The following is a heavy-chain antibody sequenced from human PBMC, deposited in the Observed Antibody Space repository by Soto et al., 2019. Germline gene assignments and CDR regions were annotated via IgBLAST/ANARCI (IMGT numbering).Heavy chain of an antibody. D-gene: IGHD6-19*01. CDR2: IYWNDDK. Sequence: SGPTLVNPTQTLTLTCTFSGFSLSTSGVGVGWIRQPPGKALEWLALIYWNDDKRYSPSLKSRLPITKDTSKNQVVLTMTNMDPVKTATYYCAHMGGQWLPPRTYYFDYWGQGTLVTVSS. CDR1: GFSLSTSGVG. V-gene: IGHV2-5*01. J-gene: IGHJ4*02. CDR3: AHMGGQWLPPRTYYFDY.